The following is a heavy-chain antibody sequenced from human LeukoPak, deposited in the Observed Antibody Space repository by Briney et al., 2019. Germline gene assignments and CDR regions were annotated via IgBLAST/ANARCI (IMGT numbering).Heavy chain of an antibody. Sequence: SETLSLTCTVSGGSISSYYWSWIRQPPGKGLEWIGYIYYSGSTNYNPSLKSRVTISVDTSKNQFSLKLRSVTAADTAVYYCARVAGSGSYAWFDPWGQGTLVTVSS. CDR3: ARVAGSGSYAWFDP. CDR2: IYYSGST. D-gene: IGHD3-10*01. V-gene: IGHV4-59*01. J-gene: IGHJ5*02. CDR1: GGSISSYY.